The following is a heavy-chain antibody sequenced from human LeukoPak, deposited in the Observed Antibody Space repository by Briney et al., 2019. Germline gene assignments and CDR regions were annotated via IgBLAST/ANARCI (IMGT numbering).Heavy chain of an antibody. CDR3: AKALGSGRPPDAFDI. CDR2: ISAYNGNT. D-gene: IGHD3-10*01. V-gene: IGHV1-18*01. J-gene: IGHJ3*02. Sequence: GASVKVSCKASGYTFTSYSINWVRQAPGQGLEWMGRISAYNGNTDYAQKFQGRVTVTTDTSTSTAYMELSRLRSDDTAVYYCAKALGSGRPPDAFDIWGQGTMVTASS. CDR1: GYTFTSYS.